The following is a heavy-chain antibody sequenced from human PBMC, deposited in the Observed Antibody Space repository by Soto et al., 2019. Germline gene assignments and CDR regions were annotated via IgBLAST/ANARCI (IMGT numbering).Heavy chain of an antibody. D-gene: IGHD3-22*01. J-gene: IGHJ4*02. CDR1: GFTFSSYY. CDR3: ARARADSSGYHFDY. Sequence: GGSMRLSCAASGFTFSSYYMHWVRQATGKGLEWVSAIGTAGDPYYPGSVKGRFTISRENAKNSLYLQMNSLRAGDTAVYYCARARADSSGYHFDYWGQGPLVTVSS. CDR2: IGTAGDP. V-gene: IGHV3-13*05.